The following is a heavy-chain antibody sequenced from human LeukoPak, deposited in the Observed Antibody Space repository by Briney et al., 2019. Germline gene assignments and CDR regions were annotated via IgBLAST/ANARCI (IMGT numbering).Heavy chain of an antibody. CDR2: ISGSGGST. J-gene: IGHJ4*02. CDR3: AKEQQLVQSPFDY. D-gene: IGHD6-13*01. CDR1: GFTVSSNY. Sequence: PGGSLRLSCAASGFTVSSNYMSWVRQAPGKGLEWVSAISGSGGSTYYADSVKGRFTISRDNSKNTLYLQMNSLRAEDTAVYYCAKEQQLVQSPFDYWGQGTLVTVSS. V-gene: IGHV3-23*01.